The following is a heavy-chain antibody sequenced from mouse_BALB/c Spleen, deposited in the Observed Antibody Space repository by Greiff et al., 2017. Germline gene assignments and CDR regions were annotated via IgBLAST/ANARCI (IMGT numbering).Heavy chain of an antibody. V-gene: IGHV5-4*02. J-gene: IGHJ4*01. CDR1: GFTFSDYY. CDR2: ISDGGSYT. Sequence: EVKLQESGGGLVKPGGSLKLSCAASGFTFSDYYMYWVRQTPEKRLEWVATISDGGSYTYYPDSVKGRFTISRDNAKNNLYLQMSSLKSEDTAMYYCARVGLLEGAMDYWGQGTSVTVSS. D-gene: IGHD2-1*01. CDR3: ARVGLLEGAMDY.